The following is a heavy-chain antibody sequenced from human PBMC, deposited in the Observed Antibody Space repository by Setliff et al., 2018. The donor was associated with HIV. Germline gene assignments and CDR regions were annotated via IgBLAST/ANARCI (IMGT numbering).Heavy chain of an antibody. CDR3: TTNRRWFGDVLDS. D-gene: IGHD3-10*01. V-gene: IGHV3-15*05. J-gene: IGHJ4*02. CDR2: IKRKSDGGTT. Sequence: GGSLRLSCTASGLKLSFSFAWLSWVRQVPGKGLEWVGRIKRKSDGGTTEYAAAVKGRFTISRDDSKKTLYLQMNTLRTEDTAFYYCTTNRRWFGDVLDSWGQGILVTVSS. CDR1: GLKLSFSFAW.